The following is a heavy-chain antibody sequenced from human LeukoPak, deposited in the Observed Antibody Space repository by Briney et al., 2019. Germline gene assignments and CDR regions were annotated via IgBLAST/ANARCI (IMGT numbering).Heavy chain of an antibody. V-gene: IGHV4-39*07. CDR3: ARDLKYYYDSSGYPGGFDY. CDR2: IYIRGTT. Sequence: SETLSLTCNVSGGSISSISYYWGWIRQPPGKGLEWIGRIYIRGTTNYNPSLKSRVTISVDTSKNQFSLKLSSVTAADTAVYYCARDLKYYYDSSGYPGGFDYWGQGTLVTVSS. D-gene: IGHD3-22*01. CDR1: GGSISSISYY. J-gene: IGHJ4*02.